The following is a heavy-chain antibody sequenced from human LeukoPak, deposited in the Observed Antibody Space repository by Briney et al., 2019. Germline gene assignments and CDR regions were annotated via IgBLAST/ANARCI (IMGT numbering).Heavy chain of an antibody. V-gene: IGHV3-74*01. D-gene: IGHD4-11*01. CDR1: GFTLSSHW. J-gene: IGHJ3*02. Sequence: GGSLRLSCAASGFTLSSHWMHWVRQGPGKGLVWVSRINSDGSSTGYEDSVKGRFTISRDNAKNTLDLQMNNLRVEDTAVYYCARAGEGLQSYGFDMWGQGTKVSVST. CDR2: INSDGSST. CDR3: ARAGEGLQSYGFDM.